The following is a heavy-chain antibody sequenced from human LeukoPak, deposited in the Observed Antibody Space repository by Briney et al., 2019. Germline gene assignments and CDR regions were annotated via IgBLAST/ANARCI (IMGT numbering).Heavy chain of an antibody. Sequence: QPGGSLRLSCAASGFTFSSYAMSWVRQAPGKGLEWVSAISGSGGSTYYADSVKGRFTISRDNSKNTLYLQMNSLRAEDTAVYYCARDREGATYFDYWGQGTLVTVSS. D-gene: IGHD1-26*01. J-gene: IGHJ4*02. CDR3: ARDREGATYFDY. CDR2: ISGSGGST. CDR1: GFTFSSYA. V-gene: IGHV3-23*01.